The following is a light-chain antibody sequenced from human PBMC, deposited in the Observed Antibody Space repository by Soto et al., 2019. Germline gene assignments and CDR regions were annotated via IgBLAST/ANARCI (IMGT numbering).Light chain of an antibody. CDR1: TGAVTSGHY. Sequence: QAVVTQEPSLTVSPGGTVTLTCGPSTGAVTSGHYPYWFQQKPGQAPRPLIYDTSNKHSWTPSRFSGSLLGGKAALTLSGAQPEDESEYYCLLSYSGARVFGGGTMLTVL. CDR3: LLSYSGARV. V-gene: IGLV7-46*01. CDR2: DTS. J-gene: IGLJ3*02.